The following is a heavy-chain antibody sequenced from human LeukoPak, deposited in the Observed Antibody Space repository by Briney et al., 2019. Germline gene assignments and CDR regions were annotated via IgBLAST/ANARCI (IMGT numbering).Heavy chain of an antibody. CDR1: GFTFSSYA. V-gene: IGHV3-30-3*01. J-gene: IGHJ4*02. D-gene: IGHD2-15*01. CDR3: ARAVPARGVAATLDY. CDR2: ISYDGSNK. Sequence: PGRSLRLPCAASGFTFSSYAMHWVRQAPGKGLEWVAVISYDGSNKYYADSVKGRFTISRDNSKNTLYLQMNSLRAEDTAVYYCARAVPARGVAATLDYWGQGTLVTVSS.